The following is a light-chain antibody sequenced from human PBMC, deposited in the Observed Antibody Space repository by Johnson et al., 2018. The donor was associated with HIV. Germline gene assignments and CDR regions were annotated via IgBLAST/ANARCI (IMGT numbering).Light chain of an antibody. Sequence: QSVLTQPPSVSAAPGQKVTISCSGSSSNIGNNYVSWYQQLPGTAPKLLIYDNNKRPSGIPDRFSGSKSGTSATLGITGLQTGDEADYYCGTWDSSLSAGRYFFGTGTKVPVL. J-gene: IGLJ1*01. CDR3: GTWDSSLSAGRYF. V-gene: IGLV1-51*01. CDR2: DNN. CDR1: SSNIGNNY.